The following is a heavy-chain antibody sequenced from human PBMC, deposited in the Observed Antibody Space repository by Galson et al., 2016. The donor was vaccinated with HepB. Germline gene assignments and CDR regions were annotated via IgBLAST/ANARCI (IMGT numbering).Heavy chain of an antibody. Sequence: SLRLSCAASGFTLSNYDTNWVRQAPRKGLEWVSDIKASDDTTHYADSVRGRFTISRDSYRNTVYLQMNSLRAEDTAVYFCAKVTAGSYYYSGMDVWGKGTAVIVSS. CDR2: IKASDDTT. CDR1: GFTLSNYD. V-gene: IGHV3-23*01. J-gene: IGHJ6*04. CDR3: AKVTAGSYYYSGMDV.